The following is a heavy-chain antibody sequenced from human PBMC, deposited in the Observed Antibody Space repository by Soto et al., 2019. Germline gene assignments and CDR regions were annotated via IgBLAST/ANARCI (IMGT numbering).Heavy chain of an antibody. D-gene: IGHD1-26*01. CDR2: MSYDGSYQ. J-gene: IGHJ4*02. CDR1: GFAFNKFG. Sequence: QVQLVESGGGVVQPGTSLRLSCEASGFAFNKFGMHWVRQAPGKGLEWVAFMSYDGSYQYYADSVQGRLTITRDNSMNTLNMQLNSLGREDTAVYYCAKGGEVGGVLGDHWGQGTLVTVSS. CDR3: AKGGEVGGVLGDH. V-gene: IGHV3-30*18.